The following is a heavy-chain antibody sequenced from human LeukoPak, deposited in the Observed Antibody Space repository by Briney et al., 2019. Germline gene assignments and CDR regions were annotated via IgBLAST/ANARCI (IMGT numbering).Heavy chain of an antibody. CDR2: INPNSGGT. J-gene: IGHJ5*02. V-gene: IGHV1-2*02. CDR1: GYTFTGYY. Sequence: GASVKVSCKASGYTFTGYYMHWVRQAPGQGLEWMGWINPNSGGTNYAQKFQGRVTMTRDASISTAYMELSRLRSDDTAVYYCARDQSSSWYLLGWFDPWGQGTLVTVSS. CDR3: ARDQSSSWYLLGWFDP. D-gene: IGHD6-13*01.